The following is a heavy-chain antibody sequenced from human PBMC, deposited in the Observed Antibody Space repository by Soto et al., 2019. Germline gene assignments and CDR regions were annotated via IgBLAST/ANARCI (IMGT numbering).Heavy chain of an antibody. D-gene: IGHD6-13*01. CDR2: ISPILGIA. CDR1: GGTFSSYT. V-gene: IGHV1-69*02. CDR3: ARRAPVSSWYVWFDP. J-gene: IGHJ5*02. Sequence: QVQLVQSGAEVKKPGSSVKVSCKASGGTFSSYTISWVRQAPGQGLEWMGRISPILGIANYAQKFQGRVTITADKSTSTAYLELSSMRSEDTAVYYCARRAPVSSWYVWFDPWGQGTLVTVSS.